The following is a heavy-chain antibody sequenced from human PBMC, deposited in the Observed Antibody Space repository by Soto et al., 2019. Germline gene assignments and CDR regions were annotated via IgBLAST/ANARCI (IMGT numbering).Heavy chain of an antibody. CDR2: IYYSGST. Sequence: QLQLQESGPGLVKPSETLSLTCTVSGGSISSSSYYWGWIRQPPGKGLEWIGSIYYSGSTYYNPSLKSRVTISVDTSKNQFSLKLSSVTAADTAVYYFARLRSRWLQCFDYWGQGTLVTVSS. CDR3: ARLRSRWLQCFDY. J-gene: IGHJ4*02. CDR1: GGSISSSSYY. D-gene: IGHD5-12*01. V-gene: IGHV4-39*01.